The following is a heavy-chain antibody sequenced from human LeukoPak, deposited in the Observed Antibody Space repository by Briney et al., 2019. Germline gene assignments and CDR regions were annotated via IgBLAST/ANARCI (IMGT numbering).Heavy chain of an antibody. J-gene: IGHJ4*02. CDR3: ARVGYSYGFVYDY. Sequence: GASVKVSCKASGYTFTGYYMHWVRQAPRQGLEWMGWINPNSGGTNYAQKFQGRVTMTRDTSISTAYMELSRLRSDDTAVYYCARVGYSYGFVYDYWGQGTLVTVSS. CDR2: INPNSGGT. D-gene: IGHD5-18*01. CDR1: GYTFTGYY. V-gene: IGHV1-2*02.